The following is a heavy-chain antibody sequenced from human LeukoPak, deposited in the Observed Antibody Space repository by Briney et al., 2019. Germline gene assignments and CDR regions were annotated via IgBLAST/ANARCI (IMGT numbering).Heavy chain of an antibody. V-gene: IGHV4-38-2*02. CDR1: GFSISSGYS. CDR3: ARLGGDYASYYYYYMDV. Sequence: SETLSLTCTVSGFSISSGYSWGWIRQPPGKGLEWIGSIYYSGSTYYNPSLKSRVTISVDTSKNQFSLKLNSVTAADTAVYYCARLGGDYASYYYYYMDVWGKGTTVTVSS. CDR2: IYYSGST. D-gene: IGHD4-17*01. J-gene: IGHJ6*03.